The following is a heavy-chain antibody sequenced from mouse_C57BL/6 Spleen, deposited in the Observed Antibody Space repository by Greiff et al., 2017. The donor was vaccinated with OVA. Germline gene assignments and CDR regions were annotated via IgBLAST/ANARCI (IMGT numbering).Heavy chain of an antibody. J-gene: IGHJ1*03. CDR3: TRYV. CDR2: IDPETGGT. CDR1: GYTFTDYE. Sequence: VNVVESGAELVRPGASVTLSCKASGYTFTDYEMHWVKQTPVHGLEWIGAIDPETGGTAYNQKFKGKAILTADNSSSTAYMELRSLTSEDSAVYYCTRYVWGTGTTVTVSS. V-gene: IGHV1-15*01.